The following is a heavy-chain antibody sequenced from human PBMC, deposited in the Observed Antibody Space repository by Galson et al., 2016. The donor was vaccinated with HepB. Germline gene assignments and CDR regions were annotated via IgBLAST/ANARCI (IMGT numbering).Heavy chain of an antibody. D-gene: IGHD4-11*01. CDR1: GYTFNSYG. CDR3: AAMTTLTGGFDF. Sequence: SCKGSGYTFNSYGVVWVRQAPGQGLEYMGQIFPVFGTTNYPQKFQGRVTLTADESTRTASLELSSLRSEDTAVYYCAAMTTLTGGFDFWGQGTLVIVSS. J-gene: IGHJ4*02. CDR2: IFPVFGTT. V-gene: IGHV1-69*01.